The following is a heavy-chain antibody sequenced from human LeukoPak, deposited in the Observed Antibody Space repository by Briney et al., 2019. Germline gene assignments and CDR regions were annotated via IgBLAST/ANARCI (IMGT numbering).Heavy chain of an antibody. D-gene: IGHD6-13*01. CDR1: GFTFRYYW. J-gene: IGHJ6*03. CDR2: IKQDGSEK. CDR3: AREELENSSSWYSDYYYYYMDV. V-gene: IGHV3-7*01. Sequence: GGSLRLSCAASGFTFRYYWMSWVRQAPGKGLEWVANIKQDGSEKYYVDSVKGRFTISRDNAKNSLYLQMNSLRAEDTAVYYCAREELENSSSWYSDYYYYYMDVWGKGTTVTVSS.